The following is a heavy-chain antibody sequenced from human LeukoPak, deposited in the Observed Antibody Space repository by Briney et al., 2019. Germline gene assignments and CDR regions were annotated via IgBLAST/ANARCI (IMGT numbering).Heavy chain of an antibody. D-gene: IGHD3-9*01. J-gene: IGHJ4*02. V-gene: IGHV3-30*02. Sequence: PGGSLRLSCAASGFTFSSYGMHWVRQAPGKGLDWVAFIRYDGSNKYYADSVKGRFTISRDNSKNTLYLQMSSLRAEDTAVYYCARAGRGLRYFDWLTYDYWGQGTLVTVSS. CDR3: ARAGRGLRYFDWLTYDY. CDR1: GFTFSSYG. CDR2: IRYDGSNK.